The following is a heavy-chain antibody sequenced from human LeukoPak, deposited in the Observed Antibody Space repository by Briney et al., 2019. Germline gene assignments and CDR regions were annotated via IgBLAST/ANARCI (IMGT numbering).Heavy chain of an antibody. D-gene: IGHD5-12*01. CDR2: ISWNSGSI. CDR3: AKPRSGWLRAPFDY. J-gene: IGHJ4*02. CDR1: GFTFDDYA. Sequence: GRSLRLSCAASGFTFDDYAMHWVRHAPGKGLEWVSGISWNSGSIGYADSVKGRFTISRDNAKNSLYLQMNSLRAEDTALYYCAKPRSGWLRAPFDYWGQGTLVTVSS. V-gene: IGHV3-9*01.